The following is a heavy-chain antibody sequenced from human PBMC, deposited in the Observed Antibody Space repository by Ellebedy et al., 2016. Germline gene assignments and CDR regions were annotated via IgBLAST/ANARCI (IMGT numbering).Heavy chain of an antibody. CDR3: ARAYISGVDYFDY. CDR1: GFSFSNYG. V-gene: IGHV3-48*02. D-gene: IGHD3-22*01. CDR2: ISNRNGVI. Sequence: GESLKISCAASGFSFSNYGMNWVRQAPGKGLEWIAYISNRNGVIYYADSVRGRFTISRDNAKNSLYLQMDSLRDEDTAVYYCARAYISGVDYFDYWGQGTLVTVSS. J-gene: IGHJ4*02.